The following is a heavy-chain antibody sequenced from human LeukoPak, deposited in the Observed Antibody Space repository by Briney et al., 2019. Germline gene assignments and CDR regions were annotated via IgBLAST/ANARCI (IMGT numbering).Heavy chain of an antibody. V-gene: IGHV3-48*03. CDR1: GFTFSSYE. CDR2: ISSSGSTI. CDR3: VRTNYGGNPLKNYYYYMDV. Sequence: GGSLRLSCAASGFTFSSYEMNWVRQAPGKGLEWVSYISSSGSTIYYADSVKGRFTISRDNAKNSLYPQMNSLRAEDTAVYYCVRTNYGGNPLKNYYYYMDVWGKGATVTVSS. D-gene: IGHD4-23*01. J-gene: IGHJ6*03.